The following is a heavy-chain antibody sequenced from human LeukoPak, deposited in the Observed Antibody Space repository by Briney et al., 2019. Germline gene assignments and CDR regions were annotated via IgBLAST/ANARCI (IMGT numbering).Heavy chain of an antibody. V-gene: IGHV4-34*01. Sequence: PSETLSLTCAVYGGSFSGYYWSWIRQPPGKGLEWIGEINHSGSTNYNPSLKSRVTISVDTSKNQFSLKLSSVTAADTAVYYCARSAVAGTPYYYGMDVWGQGTTVTVSS. CDR1: GGSFSGYY. J-gene: IGHJ6*02. CDR3: ARSAVAGTPYYYGMDV. CDR2: INHSGST. D-gene: IGHD6-19*01.